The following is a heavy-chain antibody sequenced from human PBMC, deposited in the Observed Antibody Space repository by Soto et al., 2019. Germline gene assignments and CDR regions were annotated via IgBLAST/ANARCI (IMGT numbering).Heavy chain of an antibody. CDR2: IIPIFGTA. J-gene: IGHJ4*02. Sequence: SVKVSCKASGGTFSSYAISWVRQAPGQGLEWMGGIIPIFGTANYAQKFQGRVTITADESTSTAYMKLSSLRSEDTAVYYRARGAVAGTGTCFDYWGQGTLVTVSS. D-gene: IGHD6-19*01. CDR1: GGTFSSYA. V-gene: IGHV1-69*13. CDR3: ARGAVAGTGTCFDY.